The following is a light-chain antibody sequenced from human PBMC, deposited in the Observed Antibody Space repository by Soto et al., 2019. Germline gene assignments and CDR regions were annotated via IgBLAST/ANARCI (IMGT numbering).Light chain of an antibody. CDR1: QSVSSN. J-gene: IGKJ4*01. CDR3: QQYNNWAPLT. V-gene: IGKV3-15*01. CDR2: GAS. Sequence: EIVMTQSPATLSVSPGERATLSCRASQSVSSNLAWYQQKPGQAPRLLIYGASTRATGIPARFSGSGSGTDYTLTTSSLLSEDFAVSYCQQYNNWAPLTFGGGNKVEIK.